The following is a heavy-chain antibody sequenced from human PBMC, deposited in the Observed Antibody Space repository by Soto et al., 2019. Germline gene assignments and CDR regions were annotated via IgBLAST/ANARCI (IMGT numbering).Heavy chain of an antibody. CDR2: ISYDGSNK. D-gene: IGHD3-10*01. J-gene: IGHJ6*02. V-gene: IGHV3-30-3*01. CDR3: ARDPVTWGSGSPHPYYYYGMDV. CDR1: GFTFSSYA. Sequence: QVQLVESGGGVVQPGRSLRLSCAASGFTFSSYAIHLVRQAPGKGLEWVAVISYDGSNKYYADSVKGRFTISRDNSKNTLYLQMNSLRAEDTAVYYCARDPVTWGSGSPHPYYYYGMDVWGQGTTVTVSS.